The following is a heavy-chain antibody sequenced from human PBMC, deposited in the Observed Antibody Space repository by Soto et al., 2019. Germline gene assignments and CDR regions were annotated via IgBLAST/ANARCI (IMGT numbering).Heavy chain of an antibody. CDR3: AKDHCSDNTCRRVITNWFDP. CDR2: ISGSGDNK. CDR1: GFTFSNYA. V-gene: IGHV3-23*01. D-gene: IGHD3-16*02. Sequence: EVQLLESGGGLVQPGGSLRVSCAASGFTFSNYAMSWVRQAPGKGSEWVSGISGSGDNKYYAESVEGRFTISRDNSKNMFFLQMNSLRAEDTAVYYCAKDHCSDNTCRRVITNWFDPWGQGTLVIVSS. J-gene: IGHJ5*02.